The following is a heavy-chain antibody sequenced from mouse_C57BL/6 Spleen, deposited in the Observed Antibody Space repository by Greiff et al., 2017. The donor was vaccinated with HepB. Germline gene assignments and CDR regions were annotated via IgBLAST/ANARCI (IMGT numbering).Heavy chain of an antibody. CDR2: ISDGGSYT. J-gene: IGHJ2*01. V-gene: IGHV5-4*01. D-gene: IGHD1-1*01. Sequence: DVQLVESGGGLVKPGGSLKLSCAASGFTFSSYAMSWVRQTPEKRLEWVATISDGGSYTYYPDNVKGRFTISRDNAKNNLYLQMSHLKSEDTAMYYCARDRGYGSSYVIDYWGQGTTLTVSS. CDR3: ARDRGYGSSYVIDY. CDR1: GFTFSSYA.